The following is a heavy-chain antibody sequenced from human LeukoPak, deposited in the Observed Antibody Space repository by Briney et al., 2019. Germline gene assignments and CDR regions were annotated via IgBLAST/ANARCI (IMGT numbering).Heavy chain of an antibody. D-gene: IGHD6-19*01. CDR1: GFTFSSYG. Sequence: GGSLRLSRAASGFTFSSYGMHWVRQAPGKGLEWVAFIRYDGSNKYYADSVKGRFTISRDNSKNTLYLQMNSLRAEDTAVYYCAKDGYSSGWYSGYFDYWGQGTLVTVSS. CDR3: AKDGYSSGWYSGYFDY. V-gene: IGHV3-30*02. J-gene: IGHJ4*02. CDR2: IRYDGSNK.